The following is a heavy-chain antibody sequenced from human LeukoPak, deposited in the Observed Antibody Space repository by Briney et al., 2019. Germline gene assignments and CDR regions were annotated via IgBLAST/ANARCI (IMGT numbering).Heavy chain of an antibody. CDR1: GGSISSSSYY. Sequence: SETLSLTCTVSGGSISSSSYYWGWIRQPPGKGLEWIGSIYYSGSTYYNPSLKSRVTILVDTSKNQFSLKLSSVTAADTAVYYCARDYNANDYFDYWGQGTLVTVSS. D-gene: IGHD1-1*01. V-gene: IGHV4-39*07. J-gene: IGHJ4*02. CDR2: IYYSGST. CDR3: ARDYNANDYFDY.